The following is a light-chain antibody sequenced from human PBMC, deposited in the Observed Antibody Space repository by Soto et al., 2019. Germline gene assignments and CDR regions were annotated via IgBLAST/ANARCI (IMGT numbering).Light chain of an antibody. J-gene: IGKJ1*01. CDR2: KAS. Sequence: EIRMTQSAFSVSASVRDRVTIKCRASQSISSWLTWYQQKPGKAPKLLMYKASSLESGVPSRFSGSGSGTEFTLTISSLQPDDFATYYCQQYNSYSWTFGQGPKVDI. V-gene: IGKV1-5*03. CDR1: QSISSW. CDR3: QQYNSYSWT.